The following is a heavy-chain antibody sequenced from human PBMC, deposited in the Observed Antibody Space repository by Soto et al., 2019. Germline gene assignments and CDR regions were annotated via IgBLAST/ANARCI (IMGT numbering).Heavy chain of an antibody. D-gene: IGHD3-10*01. V-gene: IGHV4-59*01. CDR2: IYYSGST. J-gene: IGHJ3*02. CDR3: ARSNYYYGSGGDAFDI. Sequence: SENLSLTCTVSGGSINSYYWSWIWQPPGKGLEWIGYIYYSGSTNYNPSLKSRVTISVDTSKNQFSLKLSSVTAADTAVYYCARSNYYYGSGGDAFDIWGQGTMVTVSS. CDR1: GGSINSYY.